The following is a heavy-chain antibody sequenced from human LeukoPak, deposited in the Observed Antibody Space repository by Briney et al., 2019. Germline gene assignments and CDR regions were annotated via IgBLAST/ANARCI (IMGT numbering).Heavy chain of an antibody. D-gene: IGHD2-15*01. CDR3: ASAEDYYYGMDV. Sequence: GASVKVSCKASGYTFTDYGINWVRQAPGQGLEWMGWISAYNGNTNYAQKLQGRVTMTTDTSTSTAYMELRSLRSDDTAVYYCASAEDYYYGMDVWGQGTTVTVSS. J-gene: IGHJ6*02. CDR2: ISAYNGNT. V-gene: IGHV1-18*01. CDR1: GYTFTDYG.